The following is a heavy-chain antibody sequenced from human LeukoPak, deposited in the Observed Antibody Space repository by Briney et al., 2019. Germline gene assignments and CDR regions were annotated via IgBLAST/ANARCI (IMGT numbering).Heavy chain of an antibody. V-gene: IGHV3-48*03. D-gene: IGHD2-15*01. CDR2: ISSSGSTI. CDR3: ARGGRLRGAFDI. J-gene: IGHJ3*02. CDR1: GFTFSSYE. Sequence: GGSLRLSCAASGFTFSSYEMNWVRQAPEKGLEWVSYISSSGSTIYYADSVKGRFTISRDNAKNSLYLQMNSLRAEDTAVYYCARGGRLRGAFDIWGQGTMVTVSS.